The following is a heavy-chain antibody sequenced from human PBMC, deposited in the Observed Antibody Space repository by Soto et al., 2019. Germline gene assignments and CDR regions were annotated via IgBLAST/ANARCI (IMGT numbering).Heavy chain of an antibody. CDR3: ARRGWGSSSFFDY. CDR2: SYHSGST. D-gene: IGHD6-6*01. J-gene: IGHJ4*02. Sequence: KTSETLSLTCTVSGASITSLYYYWGWIRQPPGKGLEWIGSSYHSGSTYYAPSLMSRVAMSVDTSKNQFSLKLNSVTAAGTAVYYCARRGWGSSSFFDYWGQGTLVTVSS. V-gene: IGHV4-39*01. CDR1: GASITSLYYY.